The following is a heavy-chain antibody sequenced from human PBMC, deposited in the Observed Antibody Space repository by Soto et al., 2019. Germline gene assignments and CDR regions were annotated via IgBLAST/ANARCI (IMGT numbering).Heavy chain of an antibody. CDR1: GGTFSSYA. CDR2: IIPIFGTA. V-gene: IGHV1-69*13. J-gene: IGHJ4*02. Sequence: GASVKVSCKASGGTFSSYASSWVRQAPGQGLEWMGGIIPIFGTANYAQKFQGRVTITADESTSTAYMELSSLRSEDTAVYYCARCGLYSSGYYYGLDYLGQGTLVTLSS. CDR3: ARCGLYSSGYYYGLDY. D-gene: IGHD3-22*01.